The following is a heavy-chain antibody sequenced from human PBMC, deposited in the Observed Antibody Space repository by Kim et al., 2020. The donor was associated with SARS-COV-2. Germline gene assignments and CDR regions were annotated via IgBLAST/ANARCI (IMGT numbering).Heavy chain of an antibody. D-gene: IGHD2-2*01. Sequence: SETLSLTCTFSGGSISNYFWTWIRQPPGKGLEWIGYIYYTGSTNYTPSLKSRVTISVDTSKNQFSLRLSSVTAADTAVYYFARSRTSAFQNDFHFWGHGT. CDR1: GGSISNYF. CDR3: ARSRTSAFQNDFHF. J-gene: IGHJ4*01. CDR2: IYYTGST. V-gene: IGHV4-59*08.